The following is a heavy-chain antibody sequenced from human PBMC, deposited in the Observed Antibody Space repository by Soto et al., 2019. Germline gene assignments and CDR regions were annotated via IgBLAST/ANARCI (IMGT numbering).Heavy chain of an antibody. Sequence: GGSLRLSCAASGFTFSSYAMSWVRQAPGKGLEWVSAISGSGGSTYYADSVKGRFTISRDNSKNTLYLQMNSLRAEDTAVYYCAKDATHPIFGVVTSDYWGQGTLVTVSS. D-gene: IGHD3-3*01. CDR2: ISGSGGST. V-gene: IGHV3-23*01. CDR3: AKDATHPIFGVVTSDY. J-gene: IGHJ4*02. CDR1: GFTFSSYA.